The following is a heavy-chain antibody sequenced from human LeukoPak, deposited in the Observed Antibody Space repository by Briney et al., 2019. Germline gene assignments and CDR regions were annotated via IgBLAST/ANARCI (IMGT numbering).Heavy chain of an antibody. Sequence: GESLKISCQASGYSFTSQWIGWVRQMPGKGLGWMGIIYPDDSDTRYSPSFQGQVTISADKSISTAYLQWSSLKASDSAMYYCARHGKYYSGSHYFDFSGQGTLITVSS. CDR1: GYSFTSQW. V-gene: IGHV5-51*01. J-gene: IGHJ4*02. CDR2: IYPDDSDT. D-gene: IGHD6-19*01. CDR3: ARHGKYYSGSHYFDF.